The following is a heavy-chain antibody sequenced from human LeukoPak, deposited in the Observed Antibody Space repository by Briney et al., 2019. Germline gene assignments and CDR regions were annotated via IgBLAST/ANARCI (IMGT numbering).Heavy chain of an antibody. CDR2: ISSDGGNR. Sequence: GSLRLSCAASGFTFSSYAMHWVRRAPGKALEWVATISSDGGNRYCSDSVKGRFTISRDNSKNTLYLQMNSLRPEDTAVFHCARGRAVTGSTVIDYWGQGTLVTVSS. D-gene: IGHD6-19*01. V-gene: IGHV3-30-3*01. CDR1: GFTFSSYA. CDR3: ARGRAVTGSTVIDY. J-gene: IGHJ4*02.